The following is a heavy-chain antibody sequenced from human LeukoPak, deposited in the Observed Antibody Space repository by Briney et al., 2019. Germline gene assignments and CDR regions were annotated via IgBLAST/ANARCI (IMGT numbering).Heavy chain of an antibody. CDR3: ARETPSSSWYNVLDY. Sequence: PGGSLRLSCAASGFTFSDYYMSWIRQAPGKGLEWVSYISSSGSTIYYADSVKGRFTISRDNAKNSLYLQMNSLRAEDTAVYYCARETPSSSWYNVLDYWGQGTLVTVSS. CDR2: ISSSGSTI. D-gene: IGHD6-13*01. CDR1: GFTFSDYY. J-gene: IGHJ4*02. V-gene: IGHV3-11*01.